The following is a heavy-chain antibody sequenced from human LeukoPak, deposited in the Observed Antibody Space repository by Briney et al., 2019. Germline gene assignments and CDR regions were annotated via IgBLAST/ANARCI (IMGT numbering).Heavy chain of an antibody. Sequence: RESGPALVKPTQTLTLTCTFSGFSLSTSGMCVSWIRQPPGKALEWLARIDWDDDKYYSTTLKTRLTISKDTSKTQVVLTMTNMDPVHTATYYCARQDYYDSSGPQVGFDYWGQGTLVTVSS. CDR3: ARQDYYDSSGPQVGFDY. J-gene: IGHJ4*02. D-gene: IGHD3-22*01. CDR1: GFSLSTSGMC. V-gene: IGHV2-70*11. CDR2: IDWDDDK.